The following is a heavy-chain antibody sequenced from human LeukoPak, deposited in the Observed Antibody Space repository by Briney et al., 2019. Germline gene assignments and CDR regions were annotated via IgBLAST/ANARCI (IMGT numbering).Heavy chain of an antibody. CDR2: IRSKANSYAT. D-gene: IGHD6-19*01. V-gene: IGHV3-73*01. J-gene: IGHJ4*02. CDR1: GFTFSGSA. CDR3: ISIEVARPGY. Sequence: GGSLRLSCAASGFTFSGSAMRWVRQASGKGLEWVGRIRSKANSYATAYAASVKGRFTISRDDSKNTAYLQMNSLKTEDTAVYYCISIEVARPGYWGQGTLVTVSA.